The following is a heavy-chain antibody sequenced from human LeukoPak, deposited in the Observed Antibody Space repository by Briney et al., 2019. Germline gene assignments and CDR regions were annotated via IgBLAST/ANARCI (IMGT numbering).Heavy chain of an antibody. CDR1: GFTFSGYA. V-gene: IGHV3-23*01. CDR2: ISSSGGST. D-gene: IGHD1-7*01. Sequence: GRSLRLSCAASGFTFSGYATSWVRQAPGKGREWVSAISSSGGSTYYADSVKGRFTISRDNSKNTLYRQMNSLRAEDTALYYCAKDHRNYKGQYYFDYWGQGTLVTVSS. CDR3: AKDHRNYKGQYYFDY. J-gene: IGHJ4*02.